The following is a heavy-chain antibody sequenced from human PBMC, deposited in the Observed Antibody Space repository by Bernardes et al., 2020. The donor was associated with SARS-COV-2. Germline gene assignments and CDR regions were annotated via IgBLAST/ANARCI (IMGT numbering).Heavy chain of an antibody. J-gene: IGHJ6*02. D-gene: IGHD2-2*01. V-gene: IGHV3-23*01. CDR1: GFAFDNYA. CDR2: ISGSGAHA. CDR3: ARENIVVVPAESGYYGMDV. Sequence: GGSLRLSCAASGFAFDNYAMTWVRQAPGKGLEWVSVISGSGAHAYYSASVEARFTISRDNAKNSLYLQMNSLRAEDTAVYYCARENIVVVPAESGYYGMDVWGQGTTVTVSS.